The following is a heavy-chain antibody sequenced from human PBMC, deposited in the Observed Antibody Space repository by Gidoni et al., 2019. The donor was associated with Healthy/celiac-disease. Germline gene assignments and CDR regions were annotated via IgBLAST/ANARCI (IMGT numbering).Heavy chain of an antibody. Sequence: EVQLVEYGGGLVQQGRSLRLSCTDSGFTFGDYALSWFRQAPGKGLEWVVFIRSKAYGGTTEYAASVKGRFTISRDDSKSIAYLQMNSLKTEDTAVYYCTRGYSSGWRFDYWGQGTLVTVSS. D-gene: IGHD6-19*01. J-gene: IGHJ4*02. CDR2: IRSKAYGGTT. CDR1: GFTFGDYA. CDR3: TRGYSSGWRFDY. V-gene: IGHV3-49*03.